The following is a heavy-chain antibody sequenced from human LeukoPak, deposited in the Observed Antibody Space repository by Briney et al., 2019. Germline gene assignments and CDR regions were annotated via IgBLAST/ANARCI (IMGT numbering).Heavy chain of an antibody. CDR2: FDPEDGET. V-gene: IGHV1-24*01. CDR3: ARVAYYYDSSGYYFGY. D-gene: IGHD3-22*01. Sequence: ASVKVSCKVSGYTLTELSMHWVRQAPGKGLEWMGGFDPEDGETIYAQKFQGRVTMTEDTSTDTAYMELSSLRSEDTAVYYCARVAYYYDSSGYYFGYWGQGTLVTVSS. CDR1: GYTLTELS. J-gene: IGHJ4*02.